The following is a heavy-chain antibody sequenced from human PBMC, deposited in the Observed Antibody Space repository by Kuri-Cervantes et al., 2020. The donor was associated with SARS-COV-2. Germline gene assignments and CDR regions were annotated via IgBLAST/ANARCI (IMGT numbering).Heavy chain of an antibody. CDR2: ICSGGST. CDR1: GFTVSSNY. D-gene: IGHD2-2*01. J-gene: IGHJ5*02. V-gene: IGHV3-66*02. Sequence: GESLKISCAASGFTVSSNYMSWVRQAPGKGLEWVSVICSGGSTYYADSVKGRFTISRDNSKNTLYLQMNSLRAEDTAVYYCARGPWHQLPWFDPWGQGTLVTVSS. CDR3: ARGPWHQLPWFDP.